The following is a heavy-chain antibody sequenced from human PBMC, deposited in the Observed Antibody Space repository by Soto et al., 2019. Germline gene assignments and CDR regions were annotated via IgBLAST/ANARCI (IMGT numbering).Heavy chain of an antibody. CDR2: ISYGGST. Sequence: QVQLQESGPGLVKPAQTLSLTCTVSGGSINSGGYCWSWIRQHPGKGLDWIGCISYGGSTSYKTSLKSRVTISVDTSKNKFAITLTSVTAADTAVYDCSRGILVWGQGALITVSS. J-gene: IGHJ4*02. CDR1: GGSINSGGYC. D-gene: IGHD5-18*01. V-gene: IGHV4-31*03. CDR3: SRGILV.